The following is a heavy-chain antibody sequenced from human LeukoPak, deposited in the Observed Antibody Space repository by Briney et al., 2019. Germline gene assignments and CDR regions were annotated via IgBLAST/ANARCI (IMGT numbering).Heavy chain of an antibody. Sequence: PGGTLRLSCAASGFTSSSYGMSWVRQAPGKGLEWVSAISGSGGSTNYADSVKGRFTISRDNSKNTLYLQMNSLRAEDTAVYYCAKGIAAAGTLDWGQGTLVTVSS. J-gene: IGHJ4*02. V-gene: IGHV3-23*01. CDR2: ISGSGGST. CDR1: GFTSSSYG. D-gene: IGHD6-13*01. CDR3: AKGIAAAGTLD.